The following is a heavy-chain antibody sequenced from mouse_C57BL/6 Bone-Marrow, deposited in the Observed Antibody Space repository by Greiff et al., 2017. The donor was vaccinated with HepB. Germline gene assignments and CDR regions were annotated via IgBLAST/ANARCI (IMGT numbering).Heavy chain of an antibody. CDR1: GYTFTSYW. J-gene: IGHJ3*01. D-gene: IGHD6-1*01. CDR3: ARDAAGGFAY. V-gene: IGHV1-55*01. CDR2: IYPGSGRT. Sequence: QVQLQQPGAELVKPGASVKMSCKASGYTFTSYWITWVKQRPGQGLEWIGDIYPGSGRTNYNEKFKSKATLTLDTSTRTAYMQLSSLTSEDSAVYYCARDAAGGFAYWGRGTLVTVSA.